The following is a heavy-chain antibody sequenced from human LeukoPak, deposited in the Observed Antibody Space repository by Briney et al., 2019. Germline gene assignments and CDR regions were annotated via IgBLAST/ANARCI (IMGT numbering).Heavy chain of an antibody. CDR2: INHSGST. CDR3: ARGQRYCSGGSCYSRDSRRSDP. Sequence: SETLSLTCAVYGGSFSGYYWSWIRQPPGKGLEWIGEINHSGSTNYNPSLKSRVTISVDTSKNQFSLKLSSVTAADTAVYYCARGQRYCSGGSCYSRDSRRSDPWGQGTLVTVSS. J-gene: IGHJ5*02. CDR1: GGSFSGYY. V-gene: IGHV4-34*01. D-gene: IGHD2-15*01.